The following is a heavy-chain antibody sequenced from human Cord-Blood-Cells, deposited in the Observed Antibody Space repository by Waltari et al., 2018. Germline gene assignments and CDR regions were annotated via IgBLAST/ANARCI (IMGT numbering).Heavy chain of an antibody. D-gene: IGHD3-22*01. J-gene: IGHJ4*02. CDR3: ARETYYYDSSGYSTPYYFDY. Sequence: QVQLVQSGAEVKKPGSSVKVSCKASGGTFSSYAISWVRQAPGQGLEWMGGIIPIFGTANYAQKFQGRVTITADESTSTGYMELSSLRSEDTAVYYCARETYYYDSSGYSTPYYFDYWGQGTLVTVSS. CDR1: GGTFSSYA. CDR2: IIPIFGTA. V-gene: IGHV1-69*01.